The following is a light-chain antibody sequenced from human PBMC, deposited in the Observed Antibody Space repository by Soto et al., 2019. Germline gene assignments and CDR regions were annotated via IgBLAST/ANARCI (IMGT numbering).Light chain of an antibody. CDR1: SSNIGNNY. CDR3: GTWDNSRSGWV. Sequence: QSVLTQPPSVSAAPGQTVTISCSGSSSNIGNNYVSWYQQLPGTAPKLLIQENNKRPSGIPDRFSGSKSGTSATLGITGLQTGDEAHYYCGTWDNSRSGWVFGGGTKVTVL. CDR2: ENN. V-gene: IGLV1-51*02. J-gene: IGLJ3*02.